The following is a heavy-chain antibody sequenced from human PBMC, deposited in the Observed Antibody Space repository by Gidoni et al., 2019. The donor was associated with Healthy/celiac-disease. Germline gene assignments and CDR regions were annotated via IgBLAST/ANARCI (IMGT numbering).Heavy chain of an antibody. Sequence: QVQLVHSGPEVKKPGASLKFSCKASGYTFTGYYMHWVRQVPGQGLEWMGWINPNSGGTNYAQKFQGWVTMTRDTSISTAYMELSRLRSDDTAVYYCARSRYCSSTSCYIWFDPWGQGTLVTVSS. D-gene: IGHD2-2*02. V-gene: IGHV1-2*04. CDR3: ARSRYCSSTSCYIWFDP. J-gene: IGHJ5*02. CDR2: INPNSGGT. CDR1: GYTFTGYY.